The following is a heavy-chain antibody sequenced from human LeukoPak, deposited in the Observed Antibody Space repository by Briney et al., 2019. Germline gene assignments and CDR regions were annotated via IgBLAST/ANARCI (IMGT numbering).Heavy chain of an antibody. CDR3: ARDPYYCSSTSCYGYDY. D-gene: IGHD2-2*01. CDR2: IIPIFGTA. Sequence: ASVKVSCKASGGTFSSYAISWVRQAPGQGLEWMGGIIPIFGTANCAQKFQGRVTITADESTSTAYMELSSLRSEDTAVYYCARDPYYCSSTSCYGYDYWGQGTLVTVSS. V-gene: IGHV1-69*13. J-gene: IGHJ4*02. CDR1: GGTFSSYA.